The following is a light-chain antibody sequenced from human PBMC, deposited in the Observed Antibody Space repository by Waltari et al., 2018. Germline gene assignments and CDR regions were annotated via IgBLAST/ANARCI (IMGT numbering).Light chain of an antibody. CDR3: SSYTRSSTWV. CDR1: SSDVADYNY. J-gene: IGLJ3*02. V-gene: IGLV2-14*03. CDR2: DVS. Sequence: QSALTQPASVSGSPGQSVTISCPGASSDVADYNYVPWYQLHPGKAPKLIVHDVSQRPSGISDRFSGSKSGNTASLTITGLQLEDEADYYCSSYTRSSTWVFGGGTKLTVL.